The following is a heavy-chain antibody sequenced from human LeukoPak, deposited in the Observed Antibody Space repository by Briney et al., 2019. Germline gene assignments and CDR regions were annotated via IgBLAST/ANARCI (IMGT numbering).Heavy chain of an antibody. CDR2: ISYDGSNK. D-gene: IGHD2-2*01. J-gene: IGHJ6*03. Sequence: PGRSLRLSCAASGFTFSSYAMHWVRQAPGKGLEWVAVISYDGSNKYYADSVKGRFTISRDNSKNTLCLQMNSLRAEDTAVYYCARDWDVVGPAGHYYYYYYYMDVWGKGTTVTVSS. CDR1: GFTFSSYA. V-gene: IGHV3-30-3*01. CDR3: ARDWDVVGPAGHYYYYYYYMDV.